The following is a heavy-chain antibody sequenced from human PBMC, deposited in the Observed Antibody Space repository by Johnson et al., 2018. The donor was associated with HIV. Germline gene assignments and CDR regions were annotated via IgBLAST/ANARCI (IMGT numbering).Heavy chain of an antibody. CDR2: IKQEGCEL. V-gene: IGHV3-7*01. J-gene: IGHJ3*02. CDR3: ARGGRSFDI. Sequence: VQLVESGGSLVQQGGSLRLYCVGSGFTFSLSWMNWVRQAPGKGLEWVANIKQEGCELNYGGSVKGRFTISRDNAEHSLYLQMNSLRVEDTAVYYCARGGRSFDIWGQGTVVTVSS. CDR1: GFTFSLSW.